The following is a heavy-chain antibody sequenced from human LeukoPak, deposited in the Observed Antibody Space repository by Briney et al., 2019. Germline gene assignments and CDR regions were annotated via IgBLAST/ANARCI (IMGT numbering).Heavy chain of an antibody. J-gene: IGHJ4*02. D-gene: IGHD3-10*01. Sequence: TTGGSLRLSCAASGFTFSSYSMNWVRQAPGKGLEWVSSISSSSSYIYYADSVKGRFTISRDNAKNSLYLQMNSLRAEDTAVYYCARAGLRGVSGSYYPPAYFDYWGQGTLVTVSS. CDR3: ARAGLRGVSGSYYPPAYFDY. CDR1: GFTFSSYS. CDR2: ISSSSSYI. V-gene: IGHV3-21*01.